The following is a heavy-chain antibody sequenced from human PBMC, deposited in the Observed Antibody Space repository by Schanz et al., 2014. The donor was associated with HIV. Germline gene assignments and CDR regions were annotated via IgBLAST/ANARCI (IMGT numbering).Heavy chain of an antibody. V-gene: IGHV3-7*01. Sequence: EVQLMESGGGLVQPGGSLRLSCAASGFTYSSYWMSWVRQAPGKGLEWVANIKQDGSEKYYVDSVKGRFTISRDNAKNSLYLQMNSLRAEDTAVYYCARDPRPHYDFWSGYYGPGYFQHWGQGTLVTVSS. D-gene: IGHD3-3*01. CDR2: IKQDGSEK. CDR1: GFTYSSYW. CDR3: ARDPRPHYDFWSGYYGPGYFQH. J-gene: IGHJ1*01.